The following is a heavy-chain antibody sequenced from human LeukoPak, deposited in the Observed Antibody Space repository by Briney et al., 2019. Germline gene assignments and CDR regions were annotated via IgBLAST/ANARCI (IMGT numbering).Heavy chain of an antibody. J-gene: IGHJ4*02. Sequence: GGSLRLSCAASGFTFSNAWMSWVRQAAGKGLEWVGRLKSRTDGETTDYAAPVKGRFTISRDDSKNTLSLQMSGLRAEDTALYYCTTEVPNGDLRFDYWGQGTLVTVSS. CDR3: TTEVPNGDLRFDY. V-gene: IGHV3-15*07. CDR2: LKSRTDGETT. D-gene: IGHD4-17*01. CDR1: GFTFSNAW.